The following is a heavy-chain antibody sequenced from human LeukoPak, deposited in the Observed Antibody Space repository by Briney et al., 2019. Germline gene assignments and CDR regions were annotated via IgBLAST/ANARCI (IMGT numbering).Heavy chain of an antibody. J-gene: IGHJ4*02. CDR2: ISYDGSNK. V-gene: IGHV3-30*18. CDR1: GFTFSSYG. D-gene: IGHD6-19*01. Sequence: GGSLRLSCAASGFTFSSYGMHWVRQAPGKGLEWGAVISYDGSNKYYADSVKGRFTISRDNSKNTLYLQMNSLRAEDTAVYYCAKDRIAVAAGPDYWGQGTLVTVSS. CDR3: AKDRIAVAAGPDY.